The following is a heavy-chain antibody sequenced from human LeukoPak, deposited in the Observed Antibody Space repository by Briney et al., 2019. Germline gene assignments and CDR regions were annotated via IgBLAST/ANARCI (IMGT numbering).Heavy chain of an antibody. CDR3: ARHGYSYGYSDY. V-gene: IGHV3-21*01. Sequence: PGGSLRLSCAASGFTFSSYSMNWVRQAPGKGLEWVSSISSSSSYIYYADSVKGRFTISRDNAKNSLYLQMNSLRAEDTAVYYCARHGYSYGYSDYWGRGTLVTVSS. CDR2: ISSSSSYI. CDR1: GFTFSSYS. J-gene: IGHJ4*02. D-gene: IGHD5-18*01.